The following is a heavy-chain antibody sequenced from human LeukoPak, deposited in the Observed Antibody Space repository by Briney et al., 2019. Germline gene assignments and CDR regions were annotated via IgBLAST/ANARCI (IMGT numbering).Heavy chain of an antibody. CDR2: IIPIFGTA. Sequence: SVKVSCKASGGTFSSYAISWVRQAPGQGLEWMGGIIPIFGTANYAQKFQGRVTITADESTSTAYMELSSLRSEDTAVYYCARMTGGTWGRREAAAGTGSDYWGQGTLVTVSS. D-gene: IGHD6-13*01. CDR3: ARMTGGTWGRREAAAGTGSDY. J-gene: IGHJ4*02. V-gene: IGHV1-69*13. CDR1: GGTFSSYA.